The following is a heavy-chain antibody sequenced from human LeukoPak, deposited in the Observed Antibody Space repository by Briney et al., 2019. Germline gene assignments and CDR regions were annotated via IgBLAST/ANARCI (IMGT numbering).Heavy chain of an antibody. D-gene: IGHD6-19*01. CDR3: ARDTTEGIAVAGTDY. Sequence: GGSLRLSCKASGFTFNDYGMSWVRQAPGKGLEWLSGINWSGGSTAYADSVKGRFTISRDNARNSLYLQMNSLRAEDTAVYYCARDTTEGIAVAGTDYWGQGTLVTVSS. J-gene: IGHJ4*02. CDR2: INWSGGST. CDR1: GFTFNDYG. V-gene: IGHV3-20*04.